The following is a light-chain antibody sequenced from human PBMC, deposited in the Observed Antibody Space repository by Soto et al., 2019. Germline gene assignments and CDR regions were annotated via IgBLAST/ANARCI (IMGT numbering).Light chain of an antibody. Sequence: DIQMTQSPSSVSASVGDRVTITCRASQCISSWLAWYQQKPGKAPKLLIYAASSLQSGVPSRFSGSGSGTDFTLTISSLQPDDFATYYCQQYDSFSVTFGQGTKVDI. J-gene: IGKJ1*01. CDR2: AAS. CDR3: QQYDSFSVT. CDR1: QCISSW. V-gene: IGKV1-12*01.